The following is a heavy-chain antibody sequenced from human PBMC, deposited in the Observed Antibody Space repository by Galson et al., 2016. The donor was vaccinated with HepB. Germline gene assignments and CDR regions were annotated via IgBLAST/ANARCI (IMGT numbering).Heavy chain of an antibody. J-gene: IGHJ5*02. D-gene: IGHD4-17*01. V-gene: IGHV4-30-2*01. Sequence: TLSLTCAVSGGSLSGGGYSWSWIRQPPGKGLEWIGYIYQSGTTYYNPSLKSRVTISVSTSKNQFSLKLSSVTAADTAVYYCVRYDGDSGWFDPWGQGTLVTVSS. CDR2: IYQSGTT. CDR3: VRYDGDSGWFDP. CDR1: GGSLSGGGYS.